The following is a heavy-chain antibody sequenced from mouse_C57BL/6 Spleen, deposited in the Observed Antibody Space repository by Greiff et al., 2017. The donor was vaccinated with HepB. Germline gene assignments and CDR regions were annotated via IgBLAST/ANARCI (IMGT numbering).Heavy chain of an antibody. CDR1: GYTFTSYW. V-gene: IGHV1-64*01. CDR2: IHPNSGST. J-gene: IGHJ4*01. Sequence: QVQLQQPGAELVKPGASVKLSCKASGYTFTSYWMHWVKQRPGQGLEWIGMIHPNSGSTNYNEKFKSKATLTVDKSSSTAYMQLSSLTSEDSAVYYCARCRYGRNAMDYWGQGTSVTVSS. CDR3: ARCRYGRNAMDY. D-gene: IGHD1-1*02.